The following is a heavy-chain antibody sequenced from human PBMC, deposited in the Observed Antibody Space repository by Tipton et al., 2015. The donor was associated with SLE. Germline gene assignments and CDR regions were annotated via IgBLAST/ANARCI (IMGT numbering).Heavy chain of an antibody. D-gene: IGHD1-26*01. CDR2: IYYSGST. V-gene: IGHV4-30-4*01. Sequence: TLSLTCTVSGGSISSGDYYWSWIRQPPGKGLEWIGYIYYSGSTYYNPSLKSRVTISVDTSKNQFSLKLSSVTAADTAVYYCAVNGFTVGKYYFDYWGQGTLVTVSS. CDR3: AVNGFTVGKYYFDY. CDR1: GGSISSGDYY. J-gene: IGHJ4*02.